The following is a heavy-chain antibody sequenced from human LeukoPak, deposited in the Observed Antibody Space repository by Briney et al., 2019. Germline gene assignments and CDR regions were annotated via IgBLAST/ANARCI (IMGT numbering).Heavy chain of an antibody. CDR3: AKDHCSSTSCYWFDY. CDR1: GFTFSNYV. J-gene: IGHJ4*02. Sequence: PGGSLRLSCAASGFTFSNYVMNWVRQAPGKGLEWVSTISGSGGNTYYADSVEGRFTISRDNSKNTLYLQMNSLRGEDTAVYYCAKDHCSSTSCYWFDYWGQGTPVTVSS. CDR2: ISGSGGNT. V-gene: IGHV3-23*01. D-gene: IGHD2-2*01.